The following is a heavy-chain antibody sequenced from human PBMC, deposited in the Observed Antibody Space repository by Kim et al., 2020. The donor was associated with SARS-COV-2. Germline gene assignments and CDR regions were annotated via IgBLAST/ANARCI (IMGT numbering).Heavy chain of an antibody. Sequence: ASVKVSCKASGYTFTSYGISWVRQAPGQGLEWMGWISAYNGNTNYAQKLQGRVTMTTDTSTSTAYMELRSLRSDDTAVYYCARDEEGSSPLTEYYYGMDVWGQGTTVTVSS. V-gene: IGHV1-18*01. J-gene: IGHJ6*02. D-gene: IGHD6-13*01. CDR2: ISAYNGNT. CDR1: GYTFTSYG. CDR3: ARDEEGSSPLTEYYYGMDV.